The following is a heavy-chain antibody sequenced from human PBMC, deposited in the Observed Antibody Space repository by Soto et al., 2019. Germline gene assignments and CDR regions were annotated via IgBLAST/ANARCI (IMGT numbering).Heavy chain of an antibody. Sequence: EVQLLESGGGLVQPGGSLRLSCAASGFTFSSDAMSWVRQAPGKGLEWVSAISGSGGSTYYADSVKGRFTISRDNYKNTLYLQMNSLKTEDTAVYYCATMTGWYHNFDYWGQGTLVTVSS. CDR2: ISGSGGST. CDR3: ATMTGWYHNFDY. J-gene: IGHJ4*02. V-gene: IGHV3-23*01. CDR1: GFTFSSDA. D-gene: IGHD2-2*01.